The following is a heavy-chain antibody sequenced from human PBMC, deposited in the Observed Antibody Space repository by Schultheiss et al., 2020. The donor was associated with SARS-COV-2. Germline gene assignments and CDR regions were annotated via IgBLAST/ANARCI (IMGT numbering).Heavy chain of an antibody. J-gene: IGHJ2*01. D-gene: IGHD4-11*01. Sequence: KISCKASGGTFSSYAISWVRQAPGQGLEWMGGIIPIFGTANYAQKFQGRVTITADESTSTAYMELSRLRSDDTAVYYCARDGGDYNWYFDLWGRGTLVTVSS. CDR2: IIPIFGTA. CDR3: ARDGGDYNWYFDL. V-gene: IGHV1-69*01. CDR1: GGTFSSYA.